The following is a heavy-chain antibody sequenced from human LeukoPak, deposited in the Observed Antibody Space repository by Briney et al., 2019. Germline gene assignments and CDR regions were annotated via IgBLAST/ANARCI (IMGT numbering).Heavy chain of an antibody. J-gene: IGHJ4*02. CDR3: ARDKVVGATNFDY. V-gene: IGHV3-21*01. D-gene: IGHD1-26*01. CDR1: GFTFSTFA. Sequence: GGSLRLSCAASGFTFSTFAMIWVRQPPGKGLEWVSSIFPSGGEVHYADSVKGRFTISRDNAKNSLYLQMNSLRAEDTAVYYCARDKVVGATNFDYWGQGTLVTVSS. CDR2: IFPSGGEV.